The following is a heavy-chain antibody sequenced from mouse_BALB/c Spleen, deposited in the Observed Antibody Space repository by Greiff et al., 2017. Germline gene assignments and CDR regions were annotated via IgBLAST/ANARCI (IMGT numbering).Heavy chain of an antibody. Sequence: EVQRVESGPSLVKPSQTLSLTCSVTGDSITSGYWNWIRKFPGNKLEYMGYISYSGSTYYNPSLKSRISITRDTSKNQYYLQLNSVTTEDTATYYCARSTITTVAFDYWGQGTTLTVSS. V-gene: IGHV3-8*02. CDR1: GDSITSGY. CDR3: ARSTITTVAFDY. D-gene: IGHD1-1*01. J-gene: IGHJ2*01. CDR2: ISYSGST.